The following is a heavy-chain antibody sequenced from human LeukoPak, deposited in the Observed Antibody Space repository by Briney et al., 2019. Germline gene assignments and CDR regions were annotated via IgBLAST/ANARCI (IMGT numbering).Heavy chain of an antibody. CDR2: IWYDRSNK. J-gene: IGHJ4*02. V-gene: IGHV3-33*01. Sequence: GGSLRLSCAASGFTFSSYGMHWVRQAPGKGLEWVAVIWYDRSNKYYADSVKGRFTISRDNSKNTLYLQMNSLRAEDTAVYYCAREYDYVWGSYRYTNYYFDYWGQGTLVTVSS. CDR1: GFTFSSYG. CDR3: AREYDYVWGSYRYTNYYFDY. D-gene: IGHD3-16*02.